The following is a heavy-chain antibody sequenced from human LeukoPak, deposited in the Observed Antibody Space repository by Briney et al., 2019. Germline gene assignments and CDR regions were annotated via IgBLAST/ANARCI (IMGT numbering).Heavy chain of an antibody. Sequence: GGSLRLSCAVSGFTFSSYSMNWVRQAPGKGLEWVSSISSSSNYIYYADSVRGRFTISRDNAKDSLSLQMNSLRAEDTAVYYCARDRLLEDRDYHYYYYMDVWGIGTTVTVSS. D-gene: IGHD1-1*01. J-gene: IGHJ6*03. CDR2: ISSSSNYI. V-gene: IGHV3-21*01. CDR1: GFTFSSYS. CDR3: ARDRLLEDRDYHYYYYMDV.